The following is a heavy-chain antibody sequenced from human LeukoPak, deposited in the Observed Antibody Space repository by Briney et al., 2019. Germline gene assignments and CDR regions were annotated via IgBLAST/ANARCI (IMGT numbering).Heavy chain of an antibody. CDR2: IRRKAYGGTT. J-gene: IGHJ4*02. CDR3: TRGHLGGDLYYFDY. CDR1: AFTFGDYA. V-gene: IGHV3-49*04. Sequence: GGSLRLSCTASAFTFGDYAMSWARQAPGEGLQRVCFIRRKAYGGTTEYAASVKGRFTITRDASNSIAYPQMNSLKTEDTAVYYCTRGHLGGDLYYFDYWGQGTLVTVSS. D-gene: IGHD4-17*01.